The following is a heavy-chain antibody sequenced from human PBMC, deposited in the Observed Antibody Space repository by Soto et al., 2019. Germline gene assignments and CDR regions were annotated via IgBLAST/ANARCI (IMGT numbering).Heavy chain of an antibody. V-gene: IGHV4-31*03. CDR3: ARLRIATNNYKWFDP. CDR1: GAALNSGNYY. J-gene: IGHJ5*02. Sequence: SETLSLTCSVSGAALNSGNYYWSWIRQVPGKGLEWIGHIYVTGAVDYNPSLRDRITISQDTSERQFSLNLRLVTAADTTVYYCARLRIATNNYKWFDPWGQGTLVTVSS. D-gene: IGHD2-21*01. CDR2: IYVTGAV.